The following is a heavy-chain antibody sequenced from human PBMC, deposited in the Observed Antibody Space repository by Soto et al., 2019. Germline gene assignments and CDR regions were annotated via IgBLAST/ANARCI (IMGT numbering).Heavy chain of an antibody. J-gene: IGHJ5*02. D-gene: IGHD3-16*01. Sequence: SETLSLTCTVPGGSLSGGSYYWNWIRQPPGKQMEWIGYIYDSGATKYNPSLKSRVTISQDTSKNQFSLKMNSVTPSDTAVYYCARDWGPYWFDPWGQGILVTVSS. CDR1: GGSLSGGSYY. V-gene: IGHV4-61*01. CDR3: ARDWGPYWFDP. CDR2: IYDSGAT.